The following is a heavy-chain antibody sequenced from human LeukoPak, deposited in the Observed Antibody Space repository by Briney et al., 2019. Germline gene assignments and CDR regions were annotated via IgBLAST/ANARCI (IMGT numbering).Heavy chain of an antibody. D-gene: IGHD4-17*01. J-gene: IGHJ6*03. CDR1: GFSLSTAGGC. Sequence: SGPSLAKPTQTLTLTCTFSGFSLSTAGGCVVWIRHPPGKALEWHARLNWDDDKVYSTSLKTRLTISKDTSKNQVALTMTSVDPVDTATYFCARIRWIAVTTRRYYMDAWGEGTTVTVSS. CDR3: ARIRWIAVTTRRYYMDA. V-gene: IGHV2-70*17. CDR2: LNWDDDK.